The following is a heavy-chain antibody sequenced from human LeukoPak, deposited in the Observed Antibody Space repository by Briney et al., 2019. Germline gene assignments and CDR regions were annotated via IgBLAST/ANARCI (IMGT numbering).Heavy chain of an antibody. Sequence: SETLSLTCTVSGGSISSYYWSWIRQPPGKGLEWIGYIYYSGSTNYNPSLKGRVTISVDTSKNQFSLKLSSVTAADTAVYYCARDVGYSYAPGNWFDPWGQGTLVTVSS. V-gene: IGHV4-59*12. J-gene: IGHJ5*02. CDR1: GGSISSYY. CDR2: IYYSGST. CDR3: ARDVGYSYAPGNWFDP. D-gene: IGHD5-18*01.